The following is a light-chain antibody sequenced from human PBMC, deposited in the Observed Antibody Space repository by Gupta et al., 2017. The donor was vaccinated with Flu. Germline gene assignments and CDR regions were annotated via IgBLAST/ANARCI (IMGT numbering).Light chain of an antibody. CDR2: VAS. Sequence: DIQMTQSPSSLSASIGDRVTITCRASQNINNYLNWYQQKPGKAPKLLIFVASRLQSGVPSRCTGSGDGTNFTLTISSRQPEDFATYYCQERDSRPPLWTFGQGTQVEIK. CDR3: QERDSRPPLWT. J-gene: IGKJ1*01. CDR1: QNINNY. V-gene: IGKV1-39*01.